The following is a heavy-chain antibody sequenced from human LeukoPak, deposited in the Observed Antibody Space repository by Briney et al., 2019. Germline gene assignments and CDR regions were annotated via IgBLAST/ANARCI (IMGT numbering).Heavy chain of an antibody. V-gene: IGHV3-23*01. CDR2: ISGSGYST. D-gene: IGHD2-2*01. CDR3: ARGLRHCDRTSCFQPFDC. CDR1: GFTFSSYA. J-gene: IGHJ4*02. Sequence: PGGSLRLSCAASGFTFSSYAMNWVRQAPGKGLEWVSAISGSGYSTYYADSVKGRFTISRDSSKNTLCLQMNSLRAEDTAMYYCARGLRHCDRTSCFQPFDCWGQGTLVTVSS.